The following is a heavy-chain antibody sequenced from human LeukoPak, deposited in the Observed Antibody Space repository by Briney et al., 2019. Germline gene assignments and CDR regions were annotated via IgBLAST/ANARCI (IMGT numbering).Heavy chain of an antibody. Sequence: ASVKVSCKASGGTSSSYAISWVRQAPGRGLEWMGGIIPIFGTANYAQKFQGRVTITADESTSTAYMELSSLRSEDTAVYYCARLSRGYNYFDYWGQGTLVTVSS. J-gene: IGHJ4*02. D-gene: IGHD3-22*01. CDR3: ARLSRGYNYFDY. CDR2: IIPIFGTA. V-gene: IGHV1-69*13. CDR1: GGTSSSYA.